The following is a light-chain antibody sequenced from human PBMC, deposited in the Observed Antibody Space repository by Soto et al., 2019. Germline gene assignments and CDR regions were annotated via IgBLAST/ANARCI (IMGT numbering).Light chain of an antibody. CDR2: DVS. V-gene: IGLV2-11*01. Sequence: QSALTQPRSVSGSPGQSVTISCTGTSSDVGGYNYVSWYQQHPGKAPKLMIYDVSKRPSGVPDRFSGSKSGNTASLTISWLQAEDEADYYCCSYAGSYTFGVFGGGTQLTVL. J-gene: IGLJ2*01. CDR3: CSYAGSYTFGV. CDR1: SSDVGGYNY.